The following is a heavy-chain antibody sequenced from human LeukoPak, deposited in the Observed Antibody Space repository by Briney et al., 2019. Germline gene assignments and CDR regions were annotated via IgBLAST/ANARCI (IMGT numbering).Heavy chain of an antibody. CDR3: AKGDGGYYLIDY. J-gene: IGHJ4*02. CDR2: ISGSSSTT. Sequence: GDLRLSCAASGFTFSSYSMNWVRQAPGKGLEWLSYISGSSSTTYYADSVKGCFTISRDNSKNTVSLQMNSLRDDDTAVYYCAKGDGGYYLIDYWGQGTLVTVSS. D-gene: IGHD3-22*01. CDR1: GFTFSSYS. V-gene: IGHV3-48*02.